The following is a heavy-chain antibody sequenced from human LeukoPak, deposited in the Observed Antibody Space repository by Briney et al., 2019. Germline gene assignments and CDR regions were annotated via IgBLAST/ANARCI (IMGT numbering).Heavy chain of an antibody. CDR1: GFTVSSNY. Sequence: GESLRLSCAASGFTVSSNYMSWVRQAPGKGLEWVSVIYSGGSTYYADSVKGRFTISRDDAKKSMYLQMNSLRAEDTGVYYCADLLGYWGQGTLVTVSS. V-gene: IGHV3-53*01. CDR2: IYSGGST. CDR3: ADLLGY. J-gene: IGHJ4*02.